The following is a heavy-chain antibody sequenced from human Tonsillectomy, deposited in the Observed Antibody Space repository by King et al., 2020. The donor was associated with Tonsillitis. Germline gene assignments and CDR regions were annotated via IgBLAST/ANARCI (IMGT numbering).Heavy chain of an antibody. D-gene: IGHD5-12*01. Sequence: QLQESGPGLVKPSETLSLTCAVSGYSINSGYYWGWIRQPPGKGLEWIGSIYHSGSTYYNPSLKNRVTISVDTSKNQFSLKLSSVTAADTAVYYCAQSGLYSGYDLGKYYFDYWGQGTLVTVSS. CDR3: AQSGLYSGYDLGKYYFDY. CDR1: GYSINSGYY. V-gene: IGHV4-38-2*01. J-gene: IGHJ4*02. CDR2: IYHSGST.